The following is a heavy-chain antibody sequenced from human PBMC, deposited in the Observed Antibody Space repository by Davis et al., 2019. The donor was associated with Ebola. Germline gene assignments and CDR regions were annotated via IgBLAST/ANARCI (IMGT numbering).Heavy chain of an antibody. D-gene: IGHD3-22*01. Sequence: PGGSLRLSCAASGFTFSLYGIHWVRQAPGKGLEWVAVIWHDGSTKYYADSVKGRFTISRDNSKNTLYLQMNSLRVEDTAAYYCARGGDDSSGYHEDYYYGMDVWGQGTTVTVSS. V-gene: IGHV3-33*01. CDR1: GFTFSLYG. J-gene: IGHJ6*02. CDR3: ARGGDDSSGYHEDYYYGMDV. CDR2: IWHDGSTK.